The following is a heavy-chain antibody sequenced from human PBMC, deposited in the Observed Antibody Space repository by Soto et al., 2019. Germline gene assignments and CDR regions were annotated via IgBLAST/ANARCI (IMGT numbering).Heavy chain of an antibody. CDR2: IYSGGST. CDR3: AREVIVVVPAASKNYYYGLDV. D-gene: IGHD2-2*01. J-gene: IGHJ6*02. V-gene: IGHV3-53*04. CDR1: GFTVSSNY. Sequence: EVQLVESGGGLVQPGGSLRLSCAASGFTVSSNYMSWVRQAPGKGLEWVSVIYSGGSTYYADSVKGRFTISRHNSKNTLYLQMNSRRAEDTAVYYCAREVIVVVPAASKNYYYGLDVWGQGTTVTVSS.